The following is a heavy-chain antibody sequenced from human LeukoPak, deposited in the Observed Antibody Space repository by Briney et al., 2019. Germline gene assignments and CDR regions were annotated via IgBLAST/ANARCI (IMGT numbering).Heavy chain of an antibody. CDR2: IYYSGST. Sequence: SQTLSLTCTVSGGSISSGDYYWSWIRQPPGKGLEWIGYIYYSGSTYYNPSLKSRVTISVDTSKNQFSLKLSSVTAADTAVYYCARAGLKQLGSFDYWGQGTLVTVSS. D-gene: IGHD6-13*01. CDR1: GGSISSGDYY. CDR3: ARAGLKQLGSFDY. V-gene: IGHV4-30-4*08. J-gene: IGHJ4*02.